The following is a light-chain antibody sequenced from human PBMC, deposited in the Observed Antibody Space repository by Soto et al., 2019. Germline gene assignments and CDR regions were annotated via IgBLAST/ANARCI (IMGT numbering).Light chain of an antibody. CDR2: GAS. CDR3: QQYGSSPVT. J-gene: IGKJ1*01. CDR1: QSVSSSY. V-gene: IGKV3-20*01. Sequence: EIVLTQSPGTLSLSPGERATLSCRASQSVSSSYLAWYQQKPGQAPRLLIYGASSRATGIPDRFSGSGSGTDFTLTIRRLEPEDFAVYYCQQYGSSPVTFGQGTKVEIK.